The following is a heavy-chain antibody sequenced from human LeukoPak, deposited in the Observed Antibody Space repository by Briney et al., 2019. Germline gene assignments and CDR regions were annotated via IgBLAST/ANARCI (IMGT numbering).Heavy chain of an antibody. CDR1: GGSISSYY. Sequence: SETLSLTCTVSGGSISSYYWSWIRQPPGKGLEWIGYIYHSGSTNYNPSLESRVTISVDTSKNQFSLKLSSVTAADTAVYYCARGHCSSTSCLFDYWGQGTLVTVSS. V-gene: IGHV4-59*01. D-gene: IGHD2-2*01. CDR3: ARGHCSSTSCLFDY. CDR2: IYHSGST. J-gene: IGHJ4*02.